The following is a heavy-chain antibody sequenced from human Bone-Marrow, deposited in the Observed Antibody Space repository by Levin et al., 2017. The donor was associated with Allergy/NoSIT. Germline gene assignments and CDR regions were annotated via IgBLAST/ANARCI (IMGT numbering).Heavy chain of an antibody. CDR2: IRSKGYGGTT. J-gene: IGHJ6*02. CDR3: VRGGGRYAGYYYGMDV. Sequence: PGESLKISCTTSGFTFGDYAVSWFRQAPGKGLEWVGFIRSKGYGGTTEYAASVRGRFSISRDDSKSIAYLQMDSLKIEDTGVYFCVRGGGRYAGYYYGMDVWGQGTTVTVSS. CDR1: GFTFGDYA. D-gene: IGHD3-16*01. V-gene: IGHV3-49*03.